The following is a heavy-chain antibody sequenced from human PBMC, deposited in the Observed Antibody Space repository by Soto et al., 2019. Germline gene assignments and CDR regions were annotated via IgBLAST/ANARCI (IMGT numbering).Heavy chain of an antibody. Sequence: PSETLSLTCAVSDYSIRSGYYWGWIRQAPGKGLEWIGSIYRSGKTYYSPSLQSRGTIPVDTSKHQFSLKLSSVTAADTAVYFCARDGLLYYFDFWGRGTLVTVSS. J-gene: IGHJ4*02. CDR1: DYSIRSGYY. CDR3: ARDGLLYYFDF. V-gene: IGHV4-38-2*02. CDR2: IYRSGKT.